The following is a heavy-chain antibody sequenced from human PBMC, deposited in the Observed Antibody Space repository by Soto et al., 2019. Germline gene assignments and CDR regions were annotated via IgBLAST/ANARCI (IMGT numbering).Heavy chain of an antibody. CDR3: AHRVLRTVFGLVTTTAIYFDF. Sequence: QITLNESGPTQVKPRQTLTLTCTFSGFSLTTSGVGVGWIRQSPGKAPEWLALIYWDDDKRYSPSLKSRLTITKYISKNQVVLTMADLDPADTATYYCAHRVLRTVFGLVTTTAIYFDFWGQGTPVAVSS. CDR1: GFSLTTSGVG. D-gene: IGHD3-3*01. CDR2: IYWDDDK. J-gene: IGHJ4*02. V-gene: IGHV2-5*02.